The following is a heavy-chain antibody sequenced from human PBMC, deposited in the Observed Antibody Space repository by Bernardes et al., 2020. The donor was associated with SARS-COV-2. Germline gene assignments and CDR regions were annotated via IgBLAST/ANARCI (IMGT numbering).Heavy chain of an antibody. V-gene: IGHV1-69*13. Sequence: SVKVSCKASGGSFSSSAIGWVRQAPGQGLEWMGGVIPIFGTANYAQEFQGRVTMTADESTTTAYMEISNLKSEDTAVDYCARGMTVAGIGVINWFDPWGQGTLLIVSS. CDR3: ARGMTVAGIGVINWFDP. J-gene: IGHJ5*02. CDR2: VIPIFGTA. CDR1: GGSFSSSA. D-gene: IGHD6-19*01.